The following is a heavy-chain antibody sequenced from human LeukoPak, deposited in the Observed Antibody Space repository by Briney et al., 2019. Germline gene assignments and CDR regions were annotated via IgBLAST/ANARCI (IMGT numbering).Heavy chain of an antibody. V-gene: IGHV3-30*02. J-gene: IGHJ3*02. Sequence: GGPLRPSCAASGFTFSNCGMHWVRQAPGKGLEWVAFIRYDGSNKYYADSVKGRFTISRDNSKNTLYLQMNSLRGEDTAVYYCAKDPTPAAMDAFDIWGQGAMVTVSS. CDR1: GFTFSNCG. CDR2: IRYDGSNK. CDR3: AKDPTPAAMDAFDI. D-gene: IGHD5-18*01.